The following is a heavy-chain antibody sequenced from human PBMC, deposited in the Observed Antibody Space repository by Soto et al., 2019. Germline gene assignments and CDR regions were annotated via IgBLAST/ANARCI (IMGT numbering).Heavy chain of an antibody. CDR1: GYTFSGFY. J-gene: IGHJ4*02. Sequence: ASVKVSCKASGYTFSGFYMHWVRQAPRQGLEWMGWINPNSGGTKSAEKFQGRVTMTRDTSISTAYMELSRLTSDDTAVYYCASAAVTGTAGLDFWGQGTQVTVSS. D-gene: IGHD6-19*01. CDR2: INPNSGGT. V-gene: IGHV1-2*02. CDR3: ASAAVTGTAGLDF.